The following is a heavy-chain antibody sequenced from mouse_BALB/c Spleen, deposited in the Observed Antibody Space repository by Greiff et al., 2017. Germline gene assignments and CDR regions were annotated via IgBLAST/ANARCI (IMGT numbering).Heavy chain of an antibody. Sequence: VQLKESGPGLVKPSQSLSLTCSVTGYSITSGYYWNWIRQFPGNKLEWMGYISYDGSNNYNPSLKNRISITRDTSKNQFFLKLNSVTTEDTATYYCARGRGYSYFDYWGQGTTLTVSS. CDR3: ARGRGYSYFDY. CDR1: GYSITSGYY. V-gene: IGHV3-6*02. CDR2: ISYDGSN. J-gene: IGHJ2*01. D-gene: IGHD2-3*01.